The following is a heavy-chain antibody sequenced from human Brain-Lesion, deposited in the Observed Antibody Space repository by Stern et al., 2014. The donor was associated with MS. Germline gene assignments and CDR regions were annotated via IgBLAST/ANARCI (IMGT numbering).Heavy chain of an antibody. D-gene: IGHD6-19*01. CDR1: RFTFSTYA. J-gene: IGHJ1*01. CDR2: ISDRGSAT. Sequence: EVQLVESGAGLVKPAESLSLTCTASRFTFSTYAMGWGRQPPATGLQRVSVISDRGSATYYTESVKGRVTISRDNPNDPLSLKMNSLRADDAAVYYCAKWPHHIAVARTRYFQHWGQGTLVTVSS. CDR3: AKWPHHIAVARTRYFQH. V-gene: IGHV3-23*04.